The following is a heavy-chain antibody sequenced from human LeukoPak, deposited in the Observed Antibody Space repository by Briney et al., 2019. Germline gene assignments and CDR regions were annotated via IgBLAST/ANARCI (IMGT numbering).Heavy chain of an antibody. CDR1: GFTVSSNL. D-gene: IGHD1-26*01. CDR2: IYSGGGT. CDR3: ASGSPPDY. J-gene: IGHJ4*02. Sequence: GGSLRLSCAASGFTVSSNLMSWVPQAPGRGLEWVSLIYSGGGTYHADSVKGRFTISRDNSKNTLYLQMNSLRAEDTAVYYCASGSPPDYWGQGTLVTVSS. V-gene: IGHV3-53*01.